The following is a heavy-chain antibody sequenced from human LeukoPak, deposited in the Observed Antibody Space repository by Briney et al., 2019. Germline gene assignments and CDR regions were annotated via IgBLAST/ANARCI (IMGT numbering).Heavy chain of an antibody. Sequence: SGGSLRLSCAASGFTFSNSWMSWVRQSPGKGLEWVASMKPDGSQKYYVDSVKGRFTISRDNAKNSLYLQMSSLRAEDTALYYCARGQPPSYYDMDVWGQGTTVTVSS. J-gene: IGHJ6*02. V-gene: IGHV3-7*02. CDR1: GFTFSNSW. CDR2: MKPDGSQK. D-gene: IGHD6-13*01. CDR3: ARGQPPSYYDMDV.